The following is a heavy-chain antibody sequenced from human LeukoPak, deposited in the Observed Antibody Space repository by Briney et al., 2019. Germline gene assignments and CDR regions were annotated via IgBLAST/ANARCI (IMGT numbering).Heavy chain of an antibody. Sequence: SQTLSLTCSVSGGSISISGFYWNWIRQLPGKGLEWIGYTYNSGNTYYNPSFGSQVTISTDTSMNQFFLKSHSVTAADTAVYYCARSSGWRDAFDFWGRGTMVTVSS. CDR3: ARSSGWRDAFDF. CDR1: GGSISISGFY. CDR2: TYNSGNT. V-gene: IGHV4-31*01. J-gene: IGHJ3*01. D-gene: IGHD6-19*01.